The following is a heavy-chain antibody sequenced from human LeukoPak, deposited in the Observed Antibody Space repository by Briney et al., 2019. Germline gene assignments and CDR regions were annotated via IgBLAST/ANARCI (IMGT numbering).Heavy chain of an antibody. CDR3: ARDGAFRAFDI. CDR2: IYSSGST. J-gene: IGHJ3*02. Sequence: SETLSLTCTVSGGSINSYYWSWIRQPPGKGLEWIGYIYSSGSTNYNPSLKSRVTISVDTSKNQFSLKLTSVTAADTAVYYCARDGAFRAFDIWGQGTMVTVSS. D-gene: IGHD2-15*01. CDR1: GGSINSYY. V-gene: IGHV4-59*01.